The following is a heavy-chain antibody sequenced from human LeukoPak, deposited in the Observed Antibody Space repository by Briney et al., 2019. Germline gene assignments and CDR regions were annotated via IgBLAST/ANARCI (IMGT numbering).Heavy chain of an antibody. CDR3: ARGIAAAGSY. V-gene: IGHV3-30*03. CDR1: GFTFSSYG. J-gene: IGHJ4*02. Sequence: GGSLRLSCAASGFTFSSYGMHWVRQAPGKGLEWVAVISYDGSNKYYADSVKGRFTISRDNAKNSVYLQMNSLRVEDTAVYYCARGIAAAGSYWGQGTLVTVSS. CDR2: ISYDGSNK. D-gene: IGHD6-13*01.